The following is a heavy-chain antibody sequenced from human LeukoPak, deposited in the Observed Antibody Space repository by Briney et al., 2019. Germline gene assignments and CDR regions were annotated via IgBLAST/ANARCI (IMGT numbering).Heavy chain of an antibody. CDR2: ISGSGGST. D-gene: IGHD6-19*01. Sequence: RTGGSLRLSCAASGFTFSSYAMSWVRQAPGKGLEWVSAISGSGGSTYYADSVKGRFTISRDNSKNSLYLQMNSLRAEDTALYYCAKDISVAGQLLRAFDIWGQGTMVTVSS. CDR1: GFTFSSYA. V-gene: IGHV3-23*01. CDR3: AKDISVAGQLLRAFDI. J-gene: IGHJ3*02.